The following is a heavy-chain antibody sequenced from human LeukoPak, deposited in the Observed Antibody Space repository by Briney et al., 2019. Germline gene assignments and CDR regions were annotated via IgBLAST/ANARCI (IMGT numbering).Heavy chain of an antibody. J-gene: IGHJ4*02. CDR3: ARTSNLYGSGSYSLGY. CDR2: INPNSGGT. D-gene: IGHD3-10*01. CDR1: GYTFTGYY. Sequence: ASVKVSCKASGYTFTGYYMHWVRQAPGQGLEWMGWINPNSGGTNYAQKFQGRVTMTRDTSISTAYMELSRLRSDDTAVYYCARTSNLYGSGSYSLGYWGQGTLVTVSS. V-gene: IGHV1-2*02.